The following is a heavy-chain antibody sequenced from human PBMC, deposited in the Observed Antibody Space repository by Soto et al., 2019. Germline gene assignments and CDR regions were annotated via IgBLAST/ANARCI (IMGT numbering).Heavy chain of an antibody. CDR1: GYTFTSYD. V-gene: IGHV1-8*01. CDR3: ARGVFSGHV. CDR2: MNPNSGNT. J-gene: IGHJ6*02. Sequence: QVQLVQSGAEVKKPGASVKVSCKASGYTFTSYDINWVRQATGQGLEWMGWMNPNSGNTGYAQKXQXXXTXXRNTSISTAYMELRSLRSEDTAVYYCARGVFSGHVWGQGTTVTVSS.